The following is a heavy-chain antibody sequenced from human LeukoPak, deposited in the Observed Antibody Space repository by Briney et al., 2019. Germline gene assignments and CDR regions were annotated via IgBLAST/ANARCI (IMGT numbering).Heavy chain of an antibody. Sequence: SETLSLTCTVSGGSISSSSYYWGWIRQPPGKGLEWIGSIYYSGSTYYNPSLKSRVTISVDTSKNQFSLKLSSVTAADTAVYYCARTRHYDNCFDPWGRGTLVTVSS. J-gene: IGHJ5*02. V-gene: IGHV4-39*07. CDR2: IYYSGST. D-gene: IGHD3-3*01. CDR3: ARTRHYDNCFDP. CDR1: GGSISSSSYY.